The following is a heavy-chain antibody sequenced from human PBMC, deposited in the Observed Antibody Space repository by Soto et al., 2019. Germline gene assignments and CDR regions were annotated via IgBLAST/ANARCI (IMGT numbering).Heavy chain of an antibody. V-gene: IGHV1-8*01. CDR2: MNPNSGNT. CDR3: ARGIKYGAYSRWFDP. D-gene: IGHD4-17*01. J-gene: IGHJ5*02. CDR1: GYTFTSYD. Sequence: QVQLVQSGAEVKKPGASVKVSCKASGYTFTSYDINWVRQATGQGLEYLGWMNPNSGNTGYVQTFQGRVTMTRDTSISTAYMELSSLRSEDSAVYCCARGIKYGAYSRWFDPWGQGTLVTVSS.